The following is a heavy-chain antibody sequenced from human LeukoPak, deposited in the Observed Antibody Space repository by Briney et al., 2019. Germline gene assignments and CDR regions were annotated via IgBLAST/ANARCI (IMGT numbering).Heavy chain of an antibody. V-gene: IGHV3-9*01. Sequence: PGRSLRLSCVASGFTFDDYAIHWVRQAPGKGLEWVSGISRNSGRIGYADSVKGRFTISRDNARNSLYLQMNSLRAEDTALYYCAKDGGWSQFSYFDYWGQGTLVTVSS. D-gene: IGHD6-19*01. CDR2: ISRNSGRI. CDR1: GFTFDDYA. J-gene: IGHJ4*02. CDR3: AKDGGWSQFSYFDY.